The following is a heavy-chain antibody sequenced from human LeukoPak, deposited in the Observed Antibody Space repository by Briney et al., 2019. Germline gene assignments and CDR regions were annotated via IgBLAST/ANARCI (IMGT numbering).Heavy chain of an antibody. Sequence: SETLSLTCTVSGGSISSSSYYWGWIRQPPGKGLEWIGSIYYSGSTYYNPSLKSRVTISVDTSKNQISLKLSSVTAADTAVYYCARRGLLIRNQNFDYWGQGTLVTVSS. D-gene: IGHD1-14*01. J-gene: IGHJ4*02. CDR1: GGSISSSSYY. V-gene: IGHV4-39*01. CDR2: IYYSGST. CDR3: ARRGLLIRNQNFDY.